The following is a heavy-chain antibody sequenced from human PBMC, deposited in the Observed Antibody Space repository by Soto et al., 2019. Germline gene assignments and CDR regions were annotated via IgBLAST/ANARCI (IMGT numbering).Heavy chain of an antibody. CDR3: ARGLGRSYHDNWGHFRVDS. CDR1: GFTVSSNC. Sequence: CLRLSFAASGFTVSSNCLTWFRQAPWKGLKWVSVLYPDGRAYYADSVNGRFTISTDNSKNSVYLQMNTLRAEDTAIYYCARGLGRSYHDNWGHFRVDSWAQATLVTFSS. V-gene: IGHV3-53*01. J-gene: IGHJ4*02. D-gene: IGHD7-27*01. CDR2: LYPDGRA.